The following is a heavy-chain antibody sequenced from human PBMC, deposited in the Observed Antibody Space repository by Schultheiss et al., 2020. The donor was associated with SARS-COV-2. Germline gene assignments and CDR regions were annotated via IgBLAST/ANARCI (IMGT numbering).Heavy chain of an antibody. V-gene: IGHV3-30*03. D-gene: IGHD3-3*01. CDR2: ISYDGSNK. CDR3: ARVGTIFGVVPHYYYYYGMDV. J-gene: IGHJ6*02. Sequence: GESLKISCAASGFTCSRYGMHWVRQAPGKGLGWVAVISYDGSNKYYADSVKGRFTISRDNSKNTLYLQMNSLRAEDTAVYYCARVGTIFGVVPHYYYYYGMDVWGQGTTVTVSS. CDR1: GFTCSRYG.